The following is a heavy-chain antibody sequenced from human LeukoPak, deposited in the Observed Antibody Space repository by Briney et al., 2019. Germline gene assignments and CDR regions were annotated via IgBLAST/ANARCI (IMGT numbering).Heavy chain of an antibody. D-gene: IGHD3-9*01. CDR3: AKLYYDILTGYFPDAFDI. V-gene: IGHV3-23*01. Sequence: GGSLRLSCAASGFTFSSYAMSWVRQAPGKGLEWVSAISGSGGSTYYADSVKGRFTISRDNSKNTLYLQMNSLRAEDTAVYYCAKLYYDILTGYFPDAFDIWGQGTMLTVSS. J-gene: IGHJ3*02. CDR2: ISGSGGST. CDR1: GFTFSSYA.